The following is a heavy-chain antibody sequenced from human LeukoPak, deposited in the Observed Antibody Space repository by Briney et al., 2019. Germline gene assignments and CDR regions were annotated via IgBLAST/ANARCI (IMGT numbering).Heavy chain of an antibody. J-gene: IGHJ4*02. V-gene: IGHV4-39*01. CDR3: ARLVVVAATFDY. CDR2: IYYSGST. CDR1: GGSISSSSYY. Sequence: SETLSLTCIVSGGSISSSSYYWGCIRQPPGKGLEWIGSIYYSGSTYYNPSLKSRVTISVDTSKNQFSLKLSSVTAADTAVYYCARLVVVAATFDYWGQGTLVTVSS. D-gene: IGHD2-15*01.